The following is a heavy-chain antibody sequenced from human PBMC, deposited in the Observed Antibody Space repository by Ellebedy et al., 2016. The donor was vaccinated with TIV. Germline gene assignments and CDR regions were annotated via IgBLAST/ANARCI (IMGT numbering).Heavy chain of an antibody. V-gene: IGHV3-15*01. CDR3: ARVDLGLAFHY. J-gene: IGHJ4*02. Sequence: GGSLRLSCAASGFTFSNAWMNWVRQAPGKGLEWVGRIKSKTDGGAADYAAPVKGRFTISRDDSKNTLYLQMNSLKTEDTAVYYCARVDLGLAFHYWGRGALVTVSS. D-gene: IGHD1-26*01. CDR2: IKSKTDGGAA. CDR1: GFTFSNAW.